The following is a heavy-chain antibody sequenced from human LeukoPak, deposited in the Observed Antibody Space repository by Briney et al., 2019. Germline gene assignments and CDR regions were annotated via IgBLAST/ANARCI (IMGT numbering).Heavy chain of an antibody. CDR1: GGSISSYY. V-gene: IGHV4-59*05. D-gene: IGHD3-22*01. CDR2: IYYSGST. J-gene: IGHJ4*02. CDR3: ARYSYDSSGYFPLNFDY. Sequence: SETLSLTCTVSGGSISSYYWSWIRQPPGKGLEWIGSIYYSGSTYYNPSLKSRVTISVDTSKNQFSLKLSSVTAADTAVYYCARYSYDSSGYFPLNFDYWGQGTLVTVSS.